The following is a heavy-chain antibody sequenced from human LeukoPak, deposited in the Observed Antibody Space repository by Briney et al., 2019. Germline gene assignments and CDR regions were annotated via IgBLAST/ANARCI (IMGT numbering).Heavy chain of an antibody. Sequence: GGSLRLSCAASGFTFSSYAMHWVRQAPDKGLEGVAFIRYDGSHKYYADSVKGRFTISRDNSKTTLYLQMNSLRAEDTALYYCAKPEEWFGEPGDYWGQGTLVTVSS. V-gene: IGHV3-30*02. CDR3: AKPEEWFGEPGDY. J-gene: IGHJ4*02. CDR1: GFTFSSYA. D-gene: IGHD3-10*01. CDR2: IRYDGSHK.